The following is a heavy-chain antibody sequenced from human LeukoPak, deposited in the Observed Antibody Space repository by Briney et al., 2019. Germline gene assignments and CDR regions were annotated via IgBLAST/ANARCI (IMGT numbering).Heavy chain of an antibody. CDR1: GFTFSSYW. D-gene: IGHD4-17*01. CDR3: ASYYGDYLNY. CDR2: IKQDGSEK. J-gene: IGHJ4*02. Sequence: SGGSLRLSCAASGFTFSSYWMSWVRQAPGQGLEWVANIKQDGSEKYYVVSVKGRFTISRDNAKNSLYLQMNSLRAEDTAVYYCASYYGDYLNYWGQGTLVTVSS. V-gene: IGHV3-7*01.